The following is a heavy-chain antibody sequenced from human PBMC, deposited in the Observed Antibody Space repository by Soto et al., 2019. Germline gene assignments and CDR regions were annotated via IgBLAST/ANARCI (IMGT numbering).Heavy chain of an antibody. CDR3: ARQIYDSDTGPNFQYYFDS. V-gene: IGHV5-10-1*01. CDR1: GYSFAGYW. D-gene: IGHD3-22*01. J-gene: IGHJ4*02. CDR2: IDPSDSQT. Sequence: GESLKISCKGSGYSFAGYWITWVRQKPGKGLEWMGRIDPSDSQTYYSPSFRGHVTISVIKSITTVFLQWSSLRASDTAMYYCARQIYDSDTGPNFQYYFDSWGQGTPVTVSS.